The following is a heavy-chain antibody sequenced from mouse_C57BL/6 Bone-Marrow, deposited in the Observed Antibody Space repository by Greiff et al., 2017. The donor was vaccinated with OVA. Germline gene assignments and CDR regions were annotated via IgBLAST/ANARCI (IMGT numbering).Heavy chain of an antibody. V-gene: IGHV1-18*01. J-gene: IGHJ2*01. CDR3: ARVGLRSKRWYFDY. D-gene: IGHD2-4*01. CDR1: GYTFTDYN. CDR2: INPNNGGT. Sequence: EVQLQQSGPELVKPGASVKIPCKASGYTFTDYNMDWVKQSHGKSLEWIGDINPNNGGTIYNQKFKGKATLTVDKSSSTAYMQLSSLTSEDSAVYYCARVGLRSKRWYFDYWGQGTTLTVSS.